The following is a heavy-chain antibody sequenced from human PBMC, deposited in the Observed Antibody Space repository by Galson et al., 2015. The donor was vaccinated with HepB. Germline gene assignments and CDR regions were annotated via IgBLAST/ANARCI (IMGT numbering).Heavy chain of an antibody. CDR1: GFTFSSYA. J-gene: IGHJ4*02. V-gene: IGHV3-23*01. CDR3: AKWMYSSSWYGVDFDY. Sequence: SLRLSCAASGFTFSSYAMSWVRQAPGKGLEWVSAISGSGSSTYYADSVKGRFTISRDNSKNTLYLQMNSLRAEDTAVYYCAKWMYSSSWYGVDFDYWGQGSRVTVSS. CDR2: ISGSGSST. D-gene: IGHD6-13*01.